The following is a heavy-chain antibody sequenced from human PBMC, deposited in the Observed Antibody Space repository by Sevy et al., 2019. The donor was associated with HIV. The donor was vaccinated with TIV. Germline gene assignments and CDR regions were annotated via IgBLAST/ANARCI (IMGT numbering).Heavy chain of an antibody. D-gene: IGHD2-2*01. CDR2: ISGSGGST. Sequence: GGSLRLSCAASGFTFSSYAMSWVRQAPGKGLEWVSAISGSGGSTYYAYSVKGRFTISRENSKNTLYLQMNSLRAEDTAVYYCAKSDIVVVPAAPLYYYYYGMDVWGQGTTVTVSS. CDR3: AKSDIVVVPAAPLYYYYYGMDV. V-gene: IGHV3-23*01. CDR1: GFTFSSYA. J-gene: IGHJ6*02.